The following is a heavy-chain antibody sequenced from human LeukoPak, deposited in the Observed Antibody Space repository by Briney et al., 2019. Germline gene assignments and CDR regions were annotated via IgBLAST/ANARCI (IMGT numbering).Heavy chain of an antibody. J-gene: IGHJ4*02. Sequence: GGSLRLSCAASGFSFNNYVMSWVRQAPGKGLEWVSAISGDGARTYYTDSVKGRFTISRDNSKNTLDLQMNSLRAKDTAIYYCAKTAVVITSRFDSWGQGSLVTVSS. CDR3: AKTAVVITSRFDS. CDR2: ISGDGART. V-gene: IGHV3-23*01. D-gene: IGHD4/OR15-4a*01. CDR1: GFSFNNYV.